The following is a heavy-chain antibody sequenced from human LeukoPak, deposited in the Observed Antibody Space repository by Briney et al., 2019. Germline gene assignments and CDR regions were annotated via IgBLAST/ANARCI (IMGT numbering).Heavy chain of an antibody. CDR3: ARGPGIAAAGGYDY. Sequence: SSETLSLTCAVYGGSFSGYYWSWIRQPPGKGLEWIGEINHSGSTNYNPSLKSRVTISVDTSKNQFSLKLSSVTAADTAVYYCARGPGIAAAGGYDYWGQGTLVTVSS. J-gene: IGHJ4*02. D-gene: IGHD6-13*01. CDR2: INHSGST. CDR1: GGSFSGYY. V-gene: IGHV4-34*01.